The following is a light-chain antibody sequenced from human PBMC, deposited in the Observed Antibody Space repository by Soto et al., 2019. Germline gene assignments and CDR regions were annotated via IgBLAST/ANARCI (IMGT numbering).Light chain of an antibody. CDR1: QTISSW. Sequence: DIPMTQSPSTLSGSVGDRVTITCRASQTISSWLAWYQQKPGKAPKLLIYKASTLKSGVPSRFSGSGSGTEFTLTIRSLQPDDFASYYCQQHKSYPLTFGGGTKVDIK. CDR3: QQHKSYPLT. CDR2: KAS. V-gene: IGKV1-5*03. J-gene: IGKJ4*01.